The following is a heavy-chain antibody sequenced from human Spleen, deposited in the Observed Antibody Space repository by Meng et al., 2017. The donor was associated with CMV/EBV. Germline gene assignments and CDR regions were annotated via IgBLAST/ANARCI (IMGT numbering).Heavy chain of an antibody. D-gene: IGHD6-6*01. Sequence: SETLSLTCTVSGGSISSYYWSWIRQPPGKGLEWIGYIYYSGSTNYNPSLKSRVTISVDTSKNQFSLKLSSVTAADTAVYYCARASIAARVGCWFDPWGQGTLVTVSS. V-gene: IGHV4-59*01. J-gene: IGHJ5*02. CDR1: GGSISSYY. CDR3: ARASIAARVGCWFDP. CDR2: IYYSGST.